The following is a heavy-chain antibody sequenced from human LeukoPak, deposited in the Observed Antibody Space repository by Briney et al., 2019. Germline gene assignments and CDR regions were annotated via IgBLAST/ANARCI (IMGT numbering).Heavy chain of an antibody. CDR2: LSLIGDTT. V-gene: IGHV3-64*01. D-gene: IGHD3-10*01. CDR3: ARSYASGIHYMDV. CDR1: GFSITNHA. J-gene: IGHJ6*03. Sequence: GGSLRLSCAASGFSITNHAMHWVRQGAGKGLEYVSPLSLIGDTTFNTTSVRGGFTISRDDSKNTLYLQMDSLRTEDTAVYYCARSYASGIHYMDVWGKGSTVIVSS.